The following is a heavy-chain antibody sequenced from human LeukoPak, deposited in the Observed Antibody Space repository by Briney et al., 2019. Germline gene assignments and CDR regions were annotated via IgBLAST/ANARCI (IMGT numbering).Heavy chain of an antibody. CDR3: ARGYYDFWSGYYDPYYYYMDV. CDR1: GYTFTGYY. CDR2: INPNSGGT. V-gene: IGHV1-2*02. J-gene: IGHJ6*03. Sequence: GASVKVSCKASGYTFTGYYMHWVRQAPGQGLEWMGWINPNSGGTNYAQKFQGRVTMTRDTSISTAYMELSRLRSDDTAVYYCARGYYDFWSGYYDPYYYYMDVWGKGTTVTVSS. D-gene: IGHD3-3*01.